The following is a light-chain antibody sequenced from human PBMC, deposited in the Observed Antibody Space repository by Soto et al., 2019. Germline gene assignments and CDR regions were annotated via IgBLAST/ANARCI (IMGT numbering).Light chain of an antibody. V-gene: IGLV2-14*01. CDR2: EVI. CDR1: SSDVGGYNY. Sequence: QSVLTQPASVSGSPGQSITISCTGTSSDVGGYNYASWYQQHPGKAPQLIIYEVINRPSGVSNRFSGSKSGNTASLTISGLQADDEADYYCSSYTSTNTLIFGGGTQLTVL. CDR3: SSYTSTNTLI. J-gene: IGLJ2*01.